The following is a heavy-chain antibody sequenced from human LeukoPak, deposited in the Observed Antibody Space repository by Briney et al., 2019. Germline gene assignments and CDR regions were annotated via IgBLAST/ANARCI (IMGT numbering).Heavy chain of an antibody. CDR2: IFHTGST. J-gene: IGHJ6*03. CDR1: GYSFSSGFY. V-gene: IGHV4-38-2*02. CDR3: ARLTKNDSGTYRFGKKKRGYMDV. D-gene: IGHD3-10*01. Sequence: SETLSLTCSVSGYSFSSGFYWGWIRQPPGKGLEWIGSIFHTGSTYYNPSLKSRVTMSVDTSKNQFSLKLSSVTAADTVVYYCARLTKNDSGTYRFGKKKRGYMDVWGKGTTVTISS.